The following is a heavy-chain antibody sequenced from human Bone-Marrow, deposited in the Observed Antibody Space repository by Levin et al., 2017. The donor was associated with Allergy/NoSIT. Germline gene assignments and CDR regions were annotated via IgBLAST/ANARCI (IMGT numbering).Heavy chain of an antibody. D-gene: IGHD5-12*01. CDR3: ARDWHIVSISPTDY. Sequence: GSLRLSCSVSGYSISTAFYWGWIRQTPGKGLEWIGSVYHSGNTFYNPSLRSRVSMSVDTSKNQFFLTLTSVTAADTAVYYCARDWHIVSISPTDYWGRGAQVTVSS. CDR2: VYHSGNT. CDR1: GYSISTAFY. J-gene: IGHJ4*02. V-gene: IGHV4-38-2*02.